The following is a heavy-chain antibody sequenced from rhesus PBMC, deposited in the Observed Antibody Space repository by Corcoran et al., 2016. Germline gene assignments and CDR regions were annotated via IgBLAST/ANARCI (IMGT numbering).Heavy chain of an antibody. D-gene: IGHD2-39*01. CDR3: ARDRETALDY. CDR1: GYSISSGYG. Sequence: QVQLQESGTGLVKPSETLSITCAVSGYSISSGYGWGWIRQPPGKGLGWIGQIYGGSGSTYYNPSLKSRVTVAKDTSKNQFSMKLSSVTAADTAVYYCARDRETALDYWGQGVLVTVSS. J-gene: IGHJ4*01. V-gene: IGHV4-127*01. CDR2: IYGGSGST.